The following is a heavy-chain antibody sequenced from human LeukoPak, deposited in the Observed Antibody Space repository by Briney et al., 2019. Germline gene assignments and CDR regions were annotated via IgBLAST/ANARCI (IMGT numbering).Heavy chain of an antibody. CDR3: ARHPVAGGAAYNWFHP. CDR1: GGSISSYY. Sequence: SETLSLTCTVSGGSISSYYWSWIRQPPGKGLEWIGYIYYSGSTNYNPSLKSRVTISVDTSKNQFSLKLSSVTAADTAMYYCARHPVAGGAAYNWFHPWGQGTLVTVS. V-gene: IGHV4-59*01. J-gene: IGHJ5*02. D-gene: IGHD4/OR15-4a*01. CDR2: IYYSGST.